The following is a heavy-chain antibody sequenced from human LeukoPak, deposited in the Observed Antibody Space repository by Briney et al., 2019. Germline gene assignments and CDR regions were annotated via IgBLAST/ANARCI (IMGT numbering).Heavy chain of an antibody. Sequence: SVKVSCKASGGTFSTNAISWVRQAPGQGLEWMGGLIPIFGTAHYAQSLLGRVTITTDESTSTAYMVLSSLRSDDTAVYYCARGGGPYESTGFFAGPFDYWDQGTLVTVSS. CDR1: GGTFSTNA. J-gene: IGHJ4*02. V-gene: IGHV1-69*05. CDR3: ARGGGPYESTGFFAGPFDY. CDR2: LIPIFGTA. D-gene: IGHD6-19*01.